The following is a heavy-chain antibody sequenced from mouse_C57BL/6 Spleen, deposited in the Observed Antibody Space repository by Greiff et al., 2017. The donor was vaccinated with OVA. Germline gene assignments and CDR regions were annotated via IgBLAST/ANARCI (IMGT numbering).Heavy chain of an antibody. D-gene: IGHD2-4*01. Sequence: QVQLQQSGAELVRPGSSVKLSCKASGYTFTSYWMDWVKQRPGQGLEWIGNIYPSDSETHYNQKFKDKATLTVDKSSSTAYMQLSSLTSEDSAVYYCARRGLYYDYDDGAMDYWGQGTSVTVSS. CDR1: GYTFTSYW. CDR2: IYPSDSET. J-gene: IGHJ4*01. V-gene: IGHV1-61*01. CDR3: ARRGLYYDYDDGAMDY.